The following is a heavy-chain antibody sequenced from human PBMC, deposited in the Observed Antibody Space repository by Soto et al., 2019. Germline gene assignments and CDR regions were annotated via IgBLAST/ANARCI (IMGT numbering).Heavy chain of an antibody. CDR2: IYYSGST. D-gene: IGHD6-13*01. CDR3: ARLTQRQQQLVWRGLYYYYYYYMDV. CDR1: GGSISSYY. V-gene: IGHV4-59*01. Sequence: SETLSLTCTVSGGSISSYYWSWIRQPPGKGLEWIGYIYYSGSTNYNPSLKSRVTISVDTSKNQFSLKLSSVTAADTAVYYCARLTQRQQQLVWRGLYYYYYYYMDVWGKGTTVTVSS. J-gene: IGHJ6*03.